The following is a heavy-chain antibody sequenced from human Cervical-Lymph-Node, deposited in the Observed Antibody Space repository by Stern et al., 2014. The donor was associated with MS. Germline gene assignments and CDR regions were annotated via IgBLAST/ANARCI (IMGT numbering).Heavy chain of an antibody. Sequence: QVTLRESGPALVKPTQTLTLTCTFSGFSLTTSAMSVSWIRQPPGKALEWLARLDWDGGKTHSTSLRTRPPLSKDTSTNQGGLLLPDMAPVDTATYYCARMTGRGDYYSSSGLDVWGQGTRSPSP. CDR2: LDWDGGK. CDR1: GFSLTTSAMS. CDR3: ARMTGRGDYYSSSGLDV. J-gene: IGHJ6*02. D-gene: IGHD3-10*01. V-gene: IGHV2-70*15.